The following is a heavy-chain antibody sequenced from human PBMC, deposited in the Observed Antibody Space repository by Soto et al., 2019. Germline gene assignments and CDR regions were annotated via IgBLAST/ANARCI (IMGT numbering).Heavy chain of an antibody. D-gene: IGHD3-22*01. CDR1: GFSLSTSGMT. Sequence: SGPTLVNPTQTLPLTCTVSGFSLSTSGMTLGWIRQPPGKAPQWLALAYQCSQSLQSRLTFTKDTSNNQVVLTMTNGDPGDTATYYCTLRHDASMGPIYWGHGIQVTVSS. CDR2: AY. CDR3: TLRHDASMGPIY. J-gene: IGHJ4*01. V-gene: IGHV2-5*01.